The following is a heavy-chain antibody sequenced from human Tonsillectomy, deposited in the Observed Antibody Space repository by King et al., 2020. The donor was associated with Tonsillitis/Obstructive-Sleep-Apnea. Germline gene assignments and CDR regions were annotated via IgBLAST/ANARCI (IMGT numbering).Heavy chain of an antibody. CDR3: ARDLAKDNISWGMDV. CDR1: GFTFRSSS. CDR2: ISSRSTYI. J-gene: IGHJ6*03. V-gene: IGHV3-21*01. Sequence: GQLVQSGGGLVKSGGSLRLSCAASGFTFRSSSMSWVRQAPGKGLEWVSSISSRSTYIYYADSVEGRFTISRDNAKNSLYLQMNSLRAEDTAVYYCARDLAKDNISWGMDVWGKGTTVTVSS. D-gene: IGHD6-13*01.